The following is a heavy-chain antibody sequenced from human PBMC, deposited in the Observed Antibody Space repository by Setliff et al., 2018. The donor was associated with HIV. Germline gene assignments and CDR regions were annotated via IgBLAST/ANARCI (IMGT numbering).Heavy chain of an antibody. J-gene: IGHJ4*02. CDR1: GGSLSGYY. CDR2: INQSGSA. Sequence: SETLSLTCAVYGGSLSGYYWTWIRQPPGKGLEWVAEINQSGSANYNPSLKSRVTLSVDTSKNQFSLKLRSVTAADTAVYFCARGTLYFDQWGQGTLVTVSS. CDR3: ARGTLYFDQ. V-gene: IGHV4-34*01.